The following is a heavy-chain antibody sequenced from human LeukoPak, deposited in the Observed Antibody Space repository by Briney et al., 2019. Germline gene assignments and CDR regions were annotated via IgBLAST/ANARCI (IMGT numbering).Heavy chain of an antibody. Sequence: ASVKVSCKASGYTLIGYYMHWVRQAPGQGLEWMGWINPNTGGTNYSQKFQGRVTITRDTSASTAYMELSSLRSEDTAVYYCARDRAHSSSWGFDYWGQGTLVTVSS. D-gene: IGHD6-13*01. J-gene: IGHJ4*02. V-gene: IGHV1-2*02. CDR2: INPNTGGT. CDR3: ARDRAHSSSWGFDY. CDR1: GYTLIGYY.